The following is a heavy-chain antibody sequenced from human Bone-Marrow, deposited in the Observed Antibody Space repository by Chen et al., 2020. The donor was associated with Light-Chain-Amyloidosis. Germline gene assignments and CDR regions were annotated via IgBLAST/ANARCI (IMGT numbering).Heavy chain of an antibody. Sequence: EVQLVESGGGLVQPGGSLRLSCATSGFNFSSFGMSWVRQAPGKGLEWVLTVSGSTVSTYYAGAVKGRFIISRDNSKSTLYLQMNILIAGDTAVYFCTRKGGYFDFWGQGSLVTVSS. CDR2: VSGSTVST. D-gene: IGHD3-10*01. CDR1: GFNFSSFG. CDR3: TRKGGYFDF. J-gene: IGHJ4*02. V-gene: IGHV3-23*04.